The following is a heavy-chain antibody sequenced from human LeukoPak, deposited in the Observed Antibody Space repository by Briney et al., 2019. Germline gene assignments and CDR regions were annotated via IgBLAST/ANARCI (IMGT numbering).Heavy chain of an antibody. V-gene: IGHV3-48*01. D-gene: IGHD2-2*01. CDR2: ISTSSSTI. CDR1: GFTFSSYS. CDR3: ARTRVIPATIDYYYYYMDV. J-gene: IGHJ6*03. Sequence: GRSLRPSCAASGFTFSSYSTKWVRQAPGKGLEWVSYISTSSSTIYYADSVKGRFTISRDDAKNSLYLQMNSLRAEDTAVYYCARTRVIPATIDYYYYYMDVWGKGTTVTVSS.